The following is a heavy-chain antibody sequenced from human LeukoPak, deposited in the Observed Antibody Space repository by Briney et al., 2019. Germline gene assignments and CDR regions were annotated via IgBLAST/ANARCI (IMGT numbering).Heavy chain of an antibody. J-gene: IGHJ5*02. V-gene: IGHV4-34*01. Sequence: SETLSLTCAVYGGSFSGYYWSWIRQPPGKGLEWIGEINHSGSTNYNPSLKSRVTISIDTSKKQFSLNLTSVTAADTAMYYCVRGNWFDPWGQGTLVTVSS. CDR3: VRGNWFDP. CDR1: GGSFSGYY. CDR2: INHSGST.